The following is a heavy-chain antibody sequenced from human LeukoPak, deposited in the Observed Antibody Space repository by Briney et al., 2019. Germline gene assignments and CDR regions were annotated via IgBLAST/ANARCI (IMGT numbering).Heavy chain of an antibody. V-gene: IGHV3-30*02. CDR2: ITHEGGYIQ. Sequence: PGGSLRLSCTASGFIFSTYGMHWVRQAPGKGLERVAFITHEGGYIQYYAESVKGRFTISRDNSKNTLYLDMTSLRSEDAAVYYCAKDKEYASGSYPIDSWGLGTLVTVSS. CDR1: GFIFSTYG. CDR3: AKDKEYASGSYPIDS. D-gene: IGHD3-10*01. J-gene: IGHJ4*02.